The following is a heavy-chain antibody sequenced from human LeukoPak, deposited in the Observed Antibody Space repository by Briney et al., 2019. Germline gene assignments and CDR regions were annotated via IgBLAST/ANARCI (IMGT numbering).Heavy chain of an antibody. V-gene: IGHV3-66*01. CDR2: IYSGGTT. D-gene: IGHD4-17*01. CDR3: ASKLTTRY. CDR1: GLTVGSNY. J-gene: IGHJ4*02. Sequence: PGGSLRLSCVVSGLTVGSNYMSWVRQAPGKGLEWVSVIYSGGTTNYADSVKGRFLVYRDNSKNTLYLQMNSLRAEDTAVYYCASKLTTRYWGQGTLVTVPS.